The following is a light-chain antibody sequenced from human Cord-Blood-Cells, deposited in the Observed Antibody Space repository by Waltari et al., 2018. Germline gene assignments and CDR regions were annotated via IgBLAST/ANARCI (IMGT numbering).Light chain of an antibody. CDR1: SSDVGSYNL. V-gene: IGLV2-23*01. J-gene: IGLJ3*02. CDR2: EGS. CDR3: CSYAGSSTWV. Sequence: QSALTQPASVSGSPGQSITISCTGTSSDVGSYNLVSWYQQHPGKAPKPMIYEGSKRPSGVSNRCSGSNSGNTASLTISGLQAEDEADYYCCSYAGSSTWVFGGGTKLTVL.